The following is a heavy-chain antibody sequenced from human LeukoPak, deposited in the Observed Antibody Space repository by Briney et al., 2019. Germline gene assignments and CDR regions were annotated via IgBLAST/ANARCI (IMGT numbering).Heavy chain of an antibody. J-gene: IGHJ5*02. CDR3: ARSDDSSGYYKNWFDP. Sequence: ASVKVSCKASGYTFTGYYMHWVRQAPGQGLEWMGWINPNSGGTSYAQKFQGRVTMTRDTSISTAYMELSRLRSDDTAVYYCARSDDSSGYYKNWFDPWGQGTLVTVSS. CDR1: GYTFTGYY. D-gene: IGHD3-22*01. CDR2: INPNSGGT. V-gene: IGHV1-2*02.